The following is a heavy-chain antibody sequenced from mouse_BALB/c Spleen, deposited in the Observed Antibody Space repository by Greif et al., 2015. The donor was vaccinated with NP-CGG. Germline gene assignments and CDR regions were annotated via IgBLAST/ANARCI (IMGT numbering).Heavy chain of an antibody. D-gene: IGHD2-10*02. V-gene: IGHV1-7*01. CDR2: INPSTGYT. CDR1: GYTFTSYW. CDR3: AKQYGNTAWFAY. Sequence: QVQLQQSGAELAKPGASVKMSCKASGYTFTSYWMHWVKQRPGQGLEWIGYINPSTGYTEYNQKFKGKATLTADKSSSTAYMQLSSLTSEDSAVYYCAKQYGNTAWFAYWGQGTLVTVSA. J-gene: IGHJ3*01.